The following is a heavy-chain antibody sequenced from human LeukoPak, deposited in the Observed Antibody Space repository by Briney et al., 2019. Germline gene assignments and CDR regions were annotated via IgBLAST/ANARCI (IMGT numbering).Heavy chain of an antibody. CDR1: GFTFSSYW. J-gene: IGHJ5*02. V-gene: IGHV3-74*01. Sequence: GSLRLSCAASGFTFSSYWMSWVRQAPGKGPVWVSLISNDESTIIYADSVKGRFTISRDNAKNTLYLQMSSLRAEDTAVYYCARDVGTWGQGTLVTVSS. CDR3: ARDVGT. D-gene: IGHD7-27*01. CDR2: ISNDESTI.